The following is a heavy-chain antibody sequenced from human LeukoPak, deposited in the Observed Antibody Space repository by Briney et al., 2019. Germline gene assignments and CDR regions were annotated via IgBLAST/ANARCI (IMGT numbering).Heavy chain of an antibody. Sequence: SETLSLTCTVSGGSISSYYWSWIRQPPGKGLEWIGYIYYSGSTNYNPSLKSRVTISVDTSKNQFSLKLSSVTAADTAVYYCARGIGYCSGGSCYSPYYYYYYYMDVWGKGTTVTVSS. V-gene: IGHV4-59*01. CDR3: ARGIGYCSGGSCYSPYYYYYYYMDV. D-gene: IGHD2-15*01. J-gene: IGHJ6*03. CDR2: IYYSGST. CDR1: GGSISSYY.